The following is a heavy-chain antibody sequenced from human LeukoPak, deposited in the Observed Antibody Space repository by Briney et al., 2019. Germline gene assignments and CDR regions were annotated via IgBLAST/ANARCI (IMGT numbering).Heavy chain of an antibody. CDR1: GFTFSSYS. CDR2: ISSSSSYI. J-gene: IGHJ4*02. D-gene: IGHD4-17*01. Sequence: GGSLRLSCAASGFTFSSYSMNWVRQAPGKGLGWVSSISSSSSYIYYADSVKGRFTISRDNARNSLYLQMNSLRAEDTAVYYCARVVDYGDYGRRELTDDYWGQGTLVTVSS. CDR3: ARVVDYGDYGRRELTDDY. V-gene: IGHV3-21*01.